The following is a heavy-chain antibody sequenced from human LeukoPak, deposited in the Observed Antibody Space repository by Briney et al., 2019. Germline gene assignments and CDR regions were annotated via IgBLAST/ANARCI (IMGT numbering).Heavy chain of an antibody. V-gene: IGHV3-30*18. Sequence: PGGSLRLSCAASGFTFNSYGTHWVRQAPGKGLEWVAVISYDGSNEYFADSVKGRFTISRDNSKNTLFLQMNSLRAEDTAMYYCAKNRNTYAYIPIRYYFDYWGQGTLVTVSS. CDR1: GFTFNSYG. D-gene: IGHD3-16*01. CDR2: ISYDGSNE. J-gene: IGHJ4*02. CDR3: AKNRNTYAYIPIRYYFDY.